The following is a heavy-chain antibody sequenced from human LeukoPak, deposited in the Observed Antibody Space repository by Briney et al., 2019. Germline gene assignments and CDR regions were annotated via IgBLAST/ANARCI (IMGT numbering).Heavy chain of an antibody. CDR3: ARGQGA. CDR1: GFTVNNNY. J-gene: IGHJ5*02. Sequence: GGPLRLSCAASGFTVNNNYMSWVRQAPGKGLEWVSVIYIGGGTYYAASVKGRFTISRDNSKNTLFLQMNSLRADDTAMYYCARGQGAWGQGTLVTVSS. V-gene: IGHV3-53*01. CDR2: IYIGGGT.